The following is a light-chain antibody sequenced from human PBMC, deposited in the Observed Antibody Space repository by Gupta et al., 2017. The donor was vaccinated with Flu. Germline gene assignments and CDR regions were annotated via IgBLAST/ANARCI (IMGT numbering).Light chain of an antibody. V-gene: IGKV3-15*01. CDR2: GAS. CDR1: QSVNSN. CDR3: QQYNYWPGT. Sequence: GERATLSCSASQSVNSNVAWYQQKPGQAPRLLISGASSRATGIPARFSGSGSGTEFTLTISSLQSEDFAVYWCQQYNYWPGTFGQGTKVEVK. J-gene: IGKJ1*01.